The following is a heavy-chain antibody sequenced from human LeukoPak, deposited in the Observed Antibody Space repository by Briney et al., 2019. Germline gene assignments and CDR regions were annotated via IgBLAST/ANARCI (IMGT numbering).Heavy chain of an antibody. V-gene: IGHV3-30*02. CDR3: AKALHVVVPAAIWAGVDY. CDR1: GFTFSSYG. CDR2: IRYDGSNK. J-gene: IGHJ4*02. D-gene: IGHD2-2*02. Sequence: XSCAXSGFTFSSYGXHWVRQAPGKGLXGVAFIRYDGSNKYYADSVKGRFTISRDNSNNTLYLQMNSLRAEDTAVYYCAKALHVVVPAAIWAGVDYWGQGTLVTVSS.